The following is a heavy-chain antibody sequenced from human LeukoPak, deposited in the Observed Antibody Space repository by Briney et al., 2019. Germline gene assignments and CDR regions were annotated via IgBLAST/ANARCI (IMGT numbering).Heavy chain of an antibody. CDR3: ARNNLGYDILTGYSGEYFDY. CDR1: GYTFTSYG. Sequence: ASVKVSCKASGYTFTSYGISWVRQAPGQGLEWMGWISAYNGNTNYAQKLQGGVTMTTDTSTSTAYMELRSLRSDDTAVYYCARNNLGYDILTGYSGEYFDYWGQGTLVTVSS. V-gene: IGHV1-18*01. J-gene: IGHJ4*02. D-gene: IGHD3-9*01. CDR2: ISAYNGNT.